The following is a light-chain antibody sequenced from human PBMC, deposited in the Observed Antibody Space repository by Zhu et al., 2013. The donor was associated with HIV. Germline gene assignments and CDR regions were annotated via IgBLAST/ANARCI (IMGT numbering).Light chain of an antibody. CDR2: DVS. V-gene: IGLV2-14*01. CDR3: SSYAGSNNFVV. Sequence: QSALTQPASVSASPGQSITISCTGTSSDLGTYNYVSWYQQYPGKAPKLMIYDVSNRPSGVSNRFSGSKSGNTASLTISGLQAEDEGDYYCSSYAGSNNFVVFGGGTKLTVL. CDR1: SSDLGTYNY. J-gene: IGLJ2*01.